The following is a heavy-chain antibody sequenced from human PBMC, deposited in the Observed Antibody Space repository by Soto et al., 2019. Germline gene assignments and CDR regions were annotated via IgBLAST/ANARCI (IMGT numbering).Heavy chain of an antibody. J-gene: IGHJ3*02. V-gene: IGHV3-23*01. CDR1: GFTLSTNA. CDR2: ISGSGGST. CDR3: ARTLTVGGEFDAFDI. D-gene: IGHD3-16*01. Sequence: EVQVLESGGGLIQSGGSLRLSCAASGFTLSTNAMSWVRQAPGKGLEWVSIISGSGGSTYYADSVKGRFTLSRDNSKNMLYLQMNSLRAYDTAVYYCARTLTVGGEFDAFDIGGQGTMVTVSS.